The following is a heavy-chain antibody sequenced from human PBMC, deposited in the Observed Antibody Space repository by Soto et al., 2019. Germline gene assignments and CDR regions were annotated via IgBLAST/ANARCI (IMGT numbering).Heavy chain of an antibody. J-gene: IGHJ3*02. CDR3: AGALPNYPRITGTGNNGFDI. V-gene: IGHV6-1*01. D-gene: IGHD1-20*01. Sequence: PSQTLSLTCVISGDSVSSNLAAWNWIRQSPSRGLEWLGRTYYRSKWYNDYAESVKSRITINVDTSKNQFSLQLNSVTPEDTAVYYCAGALPNYPRITGTGNNGFDIWGQGTKVTVSS. CDR2: TYYRSKWYN. CDR1: GDSVSSNLAA.